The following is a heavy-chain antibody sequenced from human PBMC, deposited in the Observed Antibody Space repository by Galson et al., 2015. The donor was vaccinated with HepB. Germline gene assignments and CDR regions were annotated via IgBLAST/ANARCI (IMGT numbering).Heavy chain of an antibody. D-gene: IGHD4-11*01. Sequence: SLRLSCAASGFTFSSYAMSWVRQAPGKGLEWVSAISGSGGSTYYADSVKGRFTISRDNSKNTLYLQMNSLRAEDTAVYYGAKDDDYSNYGMDVWGQGTTVTVSS. CDR3: AKDDDYSNYGMDV. J-gene: IGHJ6*02. CDR2: ISGSGGST. V-gene: IGHV3-23*01. CDR1: GFTFSSYA.